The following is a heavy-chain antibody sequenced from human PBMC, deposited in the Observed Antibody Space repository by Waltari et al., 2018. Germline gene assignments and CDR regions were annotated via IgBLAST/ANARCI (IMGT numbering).Heavy chain of an antibody. D-gene: IGHD3-10*01. CDR3: ARDIDMSFYYYIDV. V-gene: IGHV4-39*07. CDR2: IYYSGST. CDR1: GGSISSNDYY. Sequence: QLQLQESGPGLVKPSKTLSLTCSVSGGSISSNDYYWAWIRQPPGKGLEWIGSIYYSGSTYYNPSLRSRVTISVDTSKNQLSLKLSSVSAADTAVYYCARDIDMSFYYYIDVWGKGTTVTISS. J-gene: IGHJ6*03.